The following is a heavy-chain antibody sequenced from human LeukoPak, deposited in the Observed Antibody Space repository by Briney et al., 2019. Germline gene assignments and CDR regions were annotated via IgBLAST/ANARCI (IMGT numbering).Heavy chain of an antibody. CDR3: AKRPRYVVASD. CDR2: ISSTGKL. J-gene: IGHJ4*02. CDR1: EFTLSSSA. Sequence: GGSLRLSCTASEFTLSSSAMSWVRQAPGKGLEWVSAISSTGKLYYADSVRGRFTISRDNSKNTLYLEMDSLRAEDTAVYYCAKRPRYVVASDWSQGTLVTVSA. V-gene: IGHV3-23*01. D-gene: IGHD2-15*01.